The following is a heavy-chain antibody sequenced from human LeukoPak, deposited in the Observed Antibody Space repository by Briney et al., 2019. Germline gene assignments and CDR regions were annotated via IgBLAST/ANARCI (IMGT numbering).Heavy chain of an antibody. J-gene: IGHJ4*02. Sequence: GGSQRLSCAASGFTFSTYAMSWVRQAPGKGLEYVSAISSNGDNTYYANSVKGRFTISRDNSKNTLYLQMASLRGEDTAVYYCARAPREGFSGSYHDYWGQGTLVTVSS. CDR1: GFTFSTYA. V-gene: IGHV3-64*01. CDR2: ISSNGDNT. D-gene: IGHD1-26*01. CDR3: ARAPREGFSGSYHDY.